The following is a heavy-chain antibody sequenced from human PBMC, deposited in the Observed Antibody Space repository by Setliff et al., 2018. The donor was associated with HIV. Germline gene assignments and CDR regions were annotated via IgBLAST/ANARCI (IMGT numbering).Heavy chain of an antibody. CDR3: AREGGSTVAHSPLDY. CDR2: INPSGGST. J-gene: IGHJ4*02. V-gene: IGHV1-46*01. Sequence: ASVKVSCKASGYIFTSYYIHWVRQAPGQGLEWMGIINPSGGSTTYAQKFQGRVTMTRDTSTSTVYMEPSSLRSEDTAVYYCAREGGSTVAHSPLDYWGQGSPVTVSS. CDR1: GYIFTSYY. D-gene: IGHD4-17*01.